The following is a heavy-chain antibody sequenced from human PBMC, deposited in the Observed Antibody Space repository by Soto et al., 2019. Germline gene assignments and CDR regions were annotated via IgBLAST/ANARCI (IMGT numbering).Heavy chain of an antibody. V-gene: IGHV3-15*01. CDR3: TWNHDFHYRLGV. CDR1: GFTFRDAW. CDR2: IKSKGSGGTI. D-gene: IGHD4-4*01. J-gene: IGHJ6*04. Sequence: PGGSLRLSCSASGFTFRDAWMTWVRQAPGKGLEWVGLIKSKGSGGTIDYAAPVKGRFTISRDDSKNTVFLQMDSLKTDDTAIYYCTWNHDFHYRLGVWGKGTTVTVSS.